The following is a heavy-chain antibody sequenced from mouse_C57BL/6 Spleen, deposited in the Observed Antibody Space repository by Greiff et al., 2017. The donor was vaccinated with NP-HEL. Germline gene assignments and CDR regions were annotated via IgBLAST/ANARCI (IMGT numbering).Heavy chain of an antibody. CDR1: GFTFSDYG. Sequence: EVMLVESGGGLVKPGGSLKLSCAASGFTFSDYGMHWVRQAPEKGLEWVAYISSGSSTIYYADTVKGRFTISRDNAKNTLFLQMTSLRSEDTAMYYCARGLRQDYAMDYWGQGTSVTVSS. CDR2: ISSGSSTI. V-gene: IGHV5-17*01. D-gene: IGHD2-4*01. CDR3: ARGLRQDYAMDY. J-gene: IGHJ4*01.